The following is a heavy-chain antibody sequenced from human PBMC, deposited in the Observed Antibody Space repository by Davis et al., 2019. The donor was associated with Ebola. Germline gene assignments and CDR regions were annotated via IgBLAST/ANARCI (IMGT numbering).Heavy chain of an antibody. V-gene: IGHV1-3*01. CDR3: ASDIAVAGNGNKGMDV. D-gene: IGHD6-19*01. J-gene: IGHJ6*02. Sequence: AASVKVSCKASGYTFTSYAMHWVRQAPGQRLEWMGWINAGNGNTKYSQKFQGRVTITRDTSASTAYMELSSLRSEDTAMYYCASDIAVAGNGNKGMDVWGQGTTVTVSS. CDR1: GYTFTSYA. CDR2: INAGNGNT.